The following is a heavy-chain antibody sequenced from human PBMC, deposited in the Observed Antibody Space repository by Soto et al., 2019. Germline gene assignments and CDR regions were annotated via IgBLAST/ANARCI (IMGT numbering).Heavy chain of an antibody. CDR3: ARGCSSTSCLFYYYYYMDV. D-gene: IGHD2-2*01. CDR2: ISSSSSTI. V-gene: IGHV3-48*01. Sequence: GSLRLSCAASGFTFSSYSMNWVRQAPGKGLEWVSYISSSSSTIYYADSVKGRFTISRDNAKNSLYLQMNSLRAEDTAVYYCARGCSSTSCLFYYYYYMDVWGKGTTVTVSS. J-gene: IGHJ6*03. CDR1: GFTFSSYS.